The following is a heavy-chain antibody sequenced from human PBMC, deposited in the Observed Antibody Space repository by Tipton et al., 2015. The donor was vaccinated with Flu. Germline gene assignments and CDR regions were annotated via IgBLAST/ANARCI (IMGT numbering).Heavy chain of an antibody. CDR2: IYYSGST. J-gene: IGHJ3*02. Sequence: TLSLTCTVSGGSISSYYWSWIRQPPGKGLEWIGYIYYSGSTNYNPPLKSRVTISVDTSKNQFSLKLSSVTAADTAVYYCARGGSSYDFDAFDIWGQGTMVTVSS. CDR3: ARGGSSYDFDAFDI. D-gene: IGHD3-3*01. CDR1: GGSISSYY. V-gene: IGHV4-59*01.